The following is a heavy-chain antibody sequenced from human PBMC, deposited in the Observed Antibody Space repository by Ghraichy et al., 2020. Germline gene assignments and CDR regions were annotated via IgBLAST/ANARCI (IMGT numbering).Heavy chain of an antibody. J-gene: IGHJ4*02. CDR2: ISSSSSTI. V-gene: IGHV3-48*02. CDR1: GSSFSAYS. Sequence: GESLNISCAASGSSFSAYSMSWVRQAPGKGLEWIAYISSSSSTIYYADSVKGQFTISRDNAKTSLYLQMNSLRDDDTAIYYCARGSIRGFDYWGQGTLVTVSS. D-gene: IGHD2-2*02. CDR3: ARGSIRGFDY.